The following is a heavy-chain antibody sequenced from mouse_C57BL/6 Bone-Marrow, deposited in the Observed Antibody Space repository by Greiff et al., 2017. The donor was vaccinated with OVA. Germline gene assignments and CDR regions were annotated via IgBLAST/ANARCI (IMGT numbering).Heavy chain of an antibody. CDR3: ANDGYYAMDY. CDR1: GYTFTSYD. Sequence: QVQLKESGPELVKPGASVKLSCKASGYTFTSYDINWVKQRPGPGLAWIGWMYPRDGSTKYNEKFKGKATFTVDTSSSTAYMELHSLTSEDAAVYFCANDGYYAMDYWGQGTSVTVSS. CDR2: MYPRDGST. V-gene: IGHV1-85*01. J-gene: IGHJ4*01. D-gene: IGHD2-3*01.